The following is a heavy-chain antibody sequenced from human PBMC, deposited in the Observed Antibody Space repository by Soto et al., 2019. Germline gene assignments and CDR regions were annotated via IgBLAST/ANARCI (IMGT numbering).Heavy chain of an antibody. CDR1: GGSFSGYY. Sequence: PSETLSLTCAVYGGSFSGYYWSWIRQPPGKGLEWIGEINHSGSTNYNPSLKSRVTISVDTSKNQFSLKLSSVTAADTAVYYCARAVGPRTYYFDYWGQATRVTVSS. V-gene: IGHV4-34*01. J-gene: IGHJ4*02. CDR2: INHSGST. D-gene: IGHD1-26*01. CDR3: ARAVGPRTYYFDY.